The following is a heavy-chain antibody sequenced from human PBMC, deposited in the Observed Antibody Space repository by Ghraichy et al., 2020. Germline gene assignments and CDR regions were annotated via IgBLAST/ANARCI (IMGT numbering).Heavy chain of an antibody. CDR1: GGSITTHY. J-gene: IGHJ4*02. D-gene: IGHD2-2*01. Sequence: SETLSLTCTVSGGSITTHYWSWIRQRPGKGLEWIGYIYSSGSTRYNPSLKSRVTMSEDTSKNQFSLNLNSVTTADTGIYYCARSSTRFPPDSWGQGTLVTVSS. V-gene: IGHV4-59*11. CDR3: ARSSTRFPPDS. CDR2: IYSSGST.